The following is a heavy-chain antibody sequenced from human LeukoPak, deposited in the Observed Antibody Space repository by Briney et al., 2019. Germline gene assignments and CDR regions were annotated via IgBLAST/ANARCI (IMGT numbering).Heavy chain of an antibody. CDR1: GGSISSSSYY. D-gene: IGHD3-22*01. CDR2: IYYSGST. Sequence: SETLSLTCTVSGGSISSSSYYWGWIRQPPGKGLEWIGSIYYSGSTYYNPSLKSRVTISVDTSKNQFSLKLSSVTAADTAVYYCARSSGYYYYWGQGTPVTVSS. J-gene: IGHJ4*02. CDR3: ARSSGYYYY. V-gene: IGHV4-39*07.